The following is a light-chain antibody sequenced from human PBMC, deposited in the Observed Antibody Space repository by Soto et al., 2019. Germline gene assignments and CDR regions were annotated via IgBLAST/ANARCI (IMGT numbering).Light chain of an antibody. CDR1: QSVSSSY. Sequence: EIXLTQSXGTLSLSPGERATLSCRASQSVSSSYLAWYQQKPGQAPRLLIYGASSRATGIPDRFSGSGSGTDFTLTISRLEPEDFAVYYCQQYGSSPLITFGQGTRLEIK. CDR2: GAS. V-gene: IGKV3-20*01. CDR3: QQYGSSPLIT. J-gene: IGKJ5*01.